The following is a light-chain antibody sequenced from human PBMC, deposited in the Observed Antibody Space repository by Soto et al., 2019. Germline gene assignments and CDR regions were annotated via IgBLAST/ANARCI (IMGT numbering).Light chain of an antibody. CDR1: QSISNY. V-gene: IGKV1-39*01. J-gene: IGKJ5*01. Sequence: DIQMTQSPSSLSASVGDRVTITCRASQSISNYLNWYQQKPGKAPKLLIHATSSLQSGVPSRFSGSGSGTDFTLTISSLQPEDFATYYCQQSYSGPPVTFGQGTRLEI. CDR2: ATS. CDR3: QQSYSGPPVT.